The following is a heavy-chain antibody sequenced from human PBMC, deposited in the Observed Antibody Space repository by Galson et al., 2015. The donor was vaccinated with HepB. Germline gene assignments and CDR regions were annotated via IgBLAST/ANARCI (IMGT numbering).Heavy chain of an antibody. D-gene: IGHD2-2*01. Sequence: SVKVSCKASGYTFTSYAMHWVRQAPGQRLEWMGWINAGNGNTKYSQKFQGRVTITRDTSASTAYMELSSLRSEDTAVYYCARDPGYCSSTSCHRWGYFDYWGQGTLVTVSS. V-gene: IGHV1-3*01. CDR2: INAGNGNT. J-gene: IGHJ4*02. CDR1: GYTFTSYA. CDR3: ARDPGYCSSTSCHRWGYFDY.